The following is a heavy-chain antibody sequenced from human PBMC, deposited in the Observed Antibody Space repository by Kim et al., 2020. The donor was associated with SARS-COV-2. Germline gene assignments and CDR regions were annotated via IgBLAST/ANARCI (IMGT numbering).Heavy chain of an antibody. D-gene: IGHD6-19*01. V-gene: IGHV3-48*02. CDR3: ARAGCSGKSCFTY. J-gene: IGHJ4*02. Sequence: YADSVKGRFTISRDNAENSLYLQMNSLRDEDTAVYYCARAGCSGKSCFTYWGQGTLVTVSS.